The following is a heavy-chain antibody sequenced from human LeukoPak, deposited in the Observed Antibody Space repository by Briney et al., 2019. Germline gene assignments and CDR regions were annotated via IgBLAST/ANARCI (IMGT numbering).Heavy chain of an antibody. J-gene: IGHJ5*02. CDR3: ARDYDILTGTNWFDP. Sequence: SETLSLTCAVSGGSISSYYWSWIRQPAGKGLEWIGRIYTSGSTNYNPSLKSRVTMSVDTSKNQFSLKLSSVTAADTAVYCCARDYDILTGTNWFDPWGQGTLVTVSS. D-gene: IGHD3-9*01. CDR1: GGSISSYY. CDR2: IYTSGST. V-gene: IGHV4-4*07.